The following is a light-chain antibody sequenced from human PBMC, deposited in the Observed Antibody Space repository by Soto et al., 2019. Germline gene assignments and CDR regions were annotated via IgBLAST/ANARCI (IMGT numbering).Light chain of an antibody. J-gene: IGKJ5*01. CDR3: RLPTQFPRG. CDR1: QGISSW. CDR2: AAS. V-gene: IGKV1-12*01. Sequence: WLASQGISSWLAWYQQKPGKAPKLLIYAASSLQSGVPSRFSGSGSGTDITLAISRLIPEDSASHYIRLPTQFPRGFSQGTLLDIK.